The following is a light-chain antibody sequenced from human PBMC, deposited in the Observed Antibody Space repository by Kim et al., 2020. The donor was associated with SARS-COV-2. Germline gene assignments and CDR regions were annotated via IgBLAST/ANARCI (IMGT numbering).Light chain of an antibody. CDR2: KDR. J-gene: IGLJ2*01. CDR3: QAWDSSTVV. Sequence: SYELTQPPSVSVSRQTASITCSGDKLGDKYTWWYQQKPGQSPLMVIYKDRKRPSGIPERFSASNSGNTATLTISGTQAMDEAEYYCQAWDSSTVVFGGGTQLTVL. V-gene: IGLV3-1*01. CDR1: KLGDKY.